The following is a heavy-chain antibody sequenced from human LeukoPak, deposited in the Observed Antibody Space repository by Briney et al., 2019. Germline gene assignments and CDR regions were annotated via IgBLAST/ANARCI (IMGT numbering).Heavy chain of an antibody. V-gene: IGHV1-2*04. J-gene: IGHJ4*02. D-gene: IGHD3-22*01. CDR3: ARSTMIVVRAFGY. Sequence: GASVKVSCKASGYTFTGYYIHWVRQAPGQGLEWMGWINPNSGVTNYAQKFQGWVTMTRDTSISTAYMELSRLRSDDTAVYYCARSTMIVVRAFGYWGQGTLVTVSS. CDR2: INPNSGVT. CDR1: GYTFTGYY.